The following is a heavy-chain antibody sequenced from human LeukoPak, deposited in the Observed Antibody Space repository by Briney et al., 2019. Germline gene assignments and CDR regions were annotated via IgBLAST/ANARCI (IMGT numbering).Heavy chain of an antibody. D-gene: IGHD3-22*01. V-gene: IGHV1-46*01. CDR1: GYRFTSYY. CDR2: INPSDGST. Sequence: GASVKVSYKASGYRFTSYYMHWVRQAPGQGLEWMGIINPSDGSTSYAQRFQGRVTLTRDTSTSTVYMELSSLRSEDTAVYYCARGGNYYYDSSGYNDAFDIWGQGTMVTVSS. J-gene: IGHJ3*02. CDR3: ARGGNYYYDSSGYNDAFDI.